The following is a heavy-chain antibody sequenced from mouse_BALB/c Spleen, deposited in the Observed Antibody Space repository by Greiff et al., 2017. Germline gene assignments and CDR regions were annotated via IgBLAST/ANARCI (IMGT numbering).Heavy chain of an antibody. Sequence: VKLQESGPGLVAPSQSLSITCTVSGFSLTSYGVHWVRQPPGKGLEWLGVIWAGGSTNYNSALKSRLSISKDNSKSQVFLKMNSLQTDDTARYYCAKSYGNYVAYWGQGTLVTVSA. CDR2: IWAGGST. D-gene: IGHD2-10*02. J-gene: IGHJ3*01. CDR1: GFSLTSYG. CDR3: AKSYGNYVAY. V-gene: IGHV2-9*01.